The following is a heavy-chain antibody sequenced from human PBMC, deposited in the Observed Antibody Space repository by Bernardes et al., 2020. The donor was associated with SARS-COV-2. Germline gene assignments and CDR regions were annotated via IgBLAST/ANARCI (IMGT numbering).Heavy chain of an antibody. J-gene: IGHJ6*02. CDR3: ARDFTAVAGTNYYYGMDV. D-gene: IGHD6-19*01. CDR2: INPSGGST. Sequence: ASVKVSCKASGYTFTSYYMHWVRQAPGQGLEWMGIINPSGGSTSYAQKFQGRVTMTRDTSTSTVYMELSSLRSEDTAVYYCARDFTAVAGTNYYYGMDVWGQGTTVTVSS. V-gene: IGHV1-46*01. CDR1: GYTFTSYY.